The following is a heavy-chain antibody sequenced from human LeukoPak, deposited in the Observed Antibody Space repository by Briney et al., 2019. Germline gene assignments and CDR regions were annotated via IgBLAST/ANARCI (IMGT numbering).Heavy chain of an antibody. CDR3: AELGITMIGGV. V-gene: IGHV3-74*01. J-gene: IGHJ6*04. CDR2: INNDGSTT. CDR1: GFTFNNNW. D-gene: IGHD3-10*02. Sequence: RSGGSLRLSCVASGFTFNNNWMHWVRQAPGKGLVWVSRINNDGSTTSYADSVKGRFTISRDNAKNTLYLQMNSLRAEDTAVYYCAELGITMIGGVWGKGTTVTISS.